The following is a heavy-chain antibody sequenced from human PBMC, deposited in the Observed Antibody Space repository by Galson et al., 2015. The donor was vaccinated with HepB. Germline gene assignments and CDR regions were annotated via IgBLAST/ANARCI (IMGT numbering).Heavy chain of an antibody. J-gene: IGHJ4*02. CDR2: IYWDDDK. CDR1: GFSLSTSGVG. Sequence: PALVKPTQTLTLPCTFSGFSLSTSGVGVGWIRQPPGKALEWLALIYWDDDKRYSPSLKSRLTITKDTSKNQVVLTMTNMDPVDTATYYCARYFEGATIIDYWGQGTLVTVSS. CDR3: ARYFEGATIIDY. D-gene: IGHD5-12*01. V-gene: IGHV2-5*02.